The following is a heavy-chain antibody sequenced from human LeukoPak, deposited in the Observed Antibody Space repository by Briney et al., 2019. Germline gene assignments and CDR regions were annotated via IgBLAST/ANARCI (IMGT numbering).Heavy chain of an antibody. CDR2: ISYDGSNK. Sequence: PGGSLRLSCAASGFTFSSYAMHWVRQAPGKGLEWVAVISYDGSNKYYADSVKGRFTISRDNSKNTLYLQMNSLGAEDTAVYYRARDKETPYYGMDVWGQGTTVTVSS. V-gene: IGHV3-30-3*01. CDR3: ARDKETPYYGMDV. CDR1: GFTFSSYA. J-gene: IGHJ6*02.